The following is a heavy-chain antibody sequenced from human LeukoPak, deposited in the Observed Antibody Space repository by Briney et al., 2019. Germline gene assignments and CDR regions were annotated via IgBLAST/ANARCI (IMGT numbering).Heavy chain of an antibody. CDR2: FDPEDGET. CDR1: GYTLTALS. CDR3: ATMGVVVAATLDY. J-gene: IGHJ4*02. V-gene: IGHV1-24*01. Sequence: APGKVSCTVSGYTLTALSMHWVRQAPGKGLGWMGGFDPEDGETIYAQKFQGRVTMTEDTSTDTAYMELSSLRSEDTAVYYCATMGVVVAATLDYWGQGTLVTVSS. D-gene: IGHD2-15*01.